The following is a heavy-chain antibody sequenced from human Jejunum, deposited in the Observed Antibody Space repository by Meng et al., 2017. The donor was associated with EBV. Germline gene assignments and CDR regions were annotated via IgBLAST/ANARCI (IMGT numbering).Heavy chain of an antibody. J-gene: IGHJ5*01. V-gene: IGHV2-5*02. CDR1: GFSLSTIGVG. D-gene: IGHD3-22*01. CDR3: AHFYDSSGYTDS. CDR2: IYWDDDQ. Sequence: QIPLKESGPTLVKPPQTLTLTCTFSGFSLSTIGVGVSWIRQPPGKALEWLALIYWDDDQRFSPSLRSRLTITKDTSKNQVVLTMTNMDPADTGTYFCAHFYDSSGYTDSWGQGTLVTVSS.